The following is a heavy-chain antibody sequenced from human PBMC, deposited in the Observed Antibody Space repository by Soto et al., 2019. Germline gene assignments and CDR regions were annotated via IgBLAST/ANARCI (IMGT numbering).Heavy chain of an antibody. D-gene: IGHD6-19*01. V-gene: IGHV4-39*01. CDR1: GGSISSSSYY. CDR2: IYYSGSI. Sequence: PSETLSLTCSVSGGSISSSSYYWGWIRQPPGKGLEWIGSIYYSGSIYYNPSLKSRVTISVDTSKNQFSLKLSSVTAAETAVYYCARQSSGWYNWFDPWGQGTLVTVPQ. J-gene: IGHJ5*02. CDR3: ARQSSGWYNWFDP.